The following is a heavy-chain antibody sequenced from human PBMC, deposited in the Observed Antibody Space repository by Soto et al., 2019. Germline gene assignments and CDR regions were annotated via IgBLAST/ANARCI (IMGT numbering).Heavy chain of an antibody. D-gene: IGHD6-19*01. CDR1: VGSISSRTYY. J-gene: IGHJ4*02. V-gene: IGHV4-39*01. CDR2: FCCSGNT. CDR3: ATPYTSGWSYFDY. Sequence: QLQLQESGPGLVKPSETLSLTCTVSVGSISSRTYYWGWIRQPPGKGLEWIGSFCCSGNTYYNPSLQSRVTIFVDTSKNQFSLKLSSVSAADTAMYYCATPYTSGWSYFDYWGQGILVTVSS.